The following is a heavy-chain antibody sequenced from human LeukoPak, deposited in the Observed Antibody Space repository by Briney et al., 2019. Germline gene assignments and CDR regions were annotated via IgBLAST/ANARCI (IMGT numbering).Heavy chain of an antibody. V-gene: IGHV3-23*01. Sequence: GGSLRLSCAASGFTFSSYAMSWVRQAPGKGLEWVSAISGSGGSTYYADSVKGRFTISRDNSKNTLYLQMNSLRAEDTAVYYCAKDAYYDILTGSPVDYWGQGTLVTVSS. CDR1: GFTFSSYA. CDR3: AKDAYYDILTGSPVDY. CDR2: ISGSGGST. J-gene: IGHJ4*02. D-gene: IGHD3-9*01.